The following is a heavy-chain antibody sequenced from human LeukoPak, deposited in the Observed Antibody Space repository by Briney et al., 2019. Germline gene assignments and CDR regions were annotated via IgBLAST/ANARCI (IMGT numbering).Heavy chain of an antibody. CDR1: GGSISSYY. CDR3: ARGDYYYYYMDV. J-gene: IGHJ6*03. CDR2: IYYSGST. V-gene: IGHV4-59*01. Sequence: PSETLSLTCTVSGGSISSYYWSWIRQPPGKGLEWIGYIYYSGSTNYNPSLKSRVTISVDTSKNQFPLKLSSVTAADTAVYYCARGDYYYYYMDVWGKGTTVTVSS.